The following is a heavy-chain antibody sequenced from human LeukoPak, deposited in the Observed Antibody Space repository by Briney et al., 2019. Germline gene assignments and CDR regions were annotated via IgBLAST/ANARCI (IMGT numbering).Heavy chain of an antibody. D-gene: IGHD6-19*01. CDR3: AKDRIGGVAVAGKGRWFDP. CDR1: GFTFNSYA. Sequence: SLRLSCAASGFTFNSYAMSWVRQAPGQGLEWVSTISGSGDRTSYADSVKGWFTISRDNSRNTLFLQMNSLRAEDTAVYYCAKDRIGGVAVAGKGRWFDPWGQGTLVTVSS. J-gene: IGHJ5*02. V-gene: IGHV3-23*01. CDR2: ISGSGDRT.